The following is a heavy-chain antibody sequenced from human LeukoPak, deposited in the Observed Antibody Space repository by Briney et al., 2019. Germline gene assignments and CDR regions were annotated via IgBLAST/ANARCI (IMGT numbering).Heavy chain of an antibody. CDR1: GGSISSSSYY. CDR3: ARQKSLLAIFEHFDY. J-gene: IGHJ4*02. V-gene: IGHV4-39*01. CDR2: IYYSGST. D-gene: IGHD3-3*01. Sequence: PSETLSLTCTVSGGSISSSSYYWGWNRQPPGKGLEWIGSIYYSGSTYYNPSLKSRVTISVDTSKNQFSLKLSSVTAADTAVYYCARQKSLLAIFEHFDYWGQGTLVTVSS.